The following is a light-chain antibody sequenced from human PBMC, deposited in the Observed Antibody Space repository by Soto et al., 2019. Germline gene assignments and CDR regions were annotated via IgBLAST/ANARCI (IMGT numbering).Light chain of an antibody. CDR3: ETWDSKSWV. J-gene: IGLJ3*02. CDR2: LESSGSS. CDR1: SGHFDYV. Sequence: QAVLTQSSAASASLGSSVKLTCTLSSGHFDYVIAWHQQQPGRAPRYLMRLESSGSSIKGSGVPDRFSGSSSGADRYLSISHVQSEDEANYYCETWDSKSWVFGGGTKLTVL. V-gene: IGLV4-60*03.